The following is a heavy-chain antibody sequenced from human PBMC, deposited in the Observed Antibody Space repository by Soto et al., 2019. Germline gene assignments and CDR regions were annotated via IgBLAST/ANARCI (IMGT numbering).Heavy chain of an antibody. V-gene: IGHV3-74*01. CDR2: IHSDGSST. J-gene: IGHJ3*01. D-gene: IGHD2-21*02. CDR1: GFTFSYYW. Sequence: EVQLVEAEGGLVQPGGSLSLSCAASGFTFSYYWMHWVRQAPGQGLVWVSRIHSDGSSTTYADSVKGRFTISRDHAKNTVSLQMNGLRVEDTAVYYCARGDRGGFDLWGQGTMVTVSS. CDR3: ARGDRGGFDL.